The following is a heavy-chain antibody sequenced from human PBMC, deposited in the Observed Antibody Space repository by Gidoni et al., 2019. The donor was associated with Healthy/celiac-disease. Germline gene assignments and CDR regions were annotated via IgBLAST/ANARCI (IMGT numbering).Heavy chain of an antibody. D-gene: IGHD3-22*01. CDR3: AREVVVVDY. V-gene: IGHV4-38-2*02. CDR2: IYHSGST. J-gene: IGHJ4*02. CDR1: GYSISSGYS. Sequence: QVQLQESGPALVKPSEPLSLTCAVPGYSISSGYSWGWIRQPPGKGLEWIGSIYHSGSTYYNPSLKSRVTISVDTSKNQFSLKLSSVTAADTAVYYCAREVVVVDYWGQGTLVTVSS.